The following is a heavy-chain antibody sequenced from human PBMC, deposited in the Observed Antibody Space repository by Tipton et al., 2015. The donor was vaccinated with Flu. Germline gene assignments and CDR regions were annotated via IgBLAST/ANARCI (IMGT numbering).Heavy chain of an antibody. CDR2: IYYSGST. D-gene: IGHD3-22*01. V-gene: IGHV4-59*01. Sequence: TLSLTCAVSGGSINYYYWSWIRQSPGKGLEWIGYIYYSGSTYYSPSLKSRVTISVDTSRNQCSLKLSSVTAADTAVYYCARGTSTAPMKAFDYWGQGPLVPVSS. CDR3: ARGTSTAPMKAFDY. CDR1: GGSINYYY. J-gene: IGHJ4*02.